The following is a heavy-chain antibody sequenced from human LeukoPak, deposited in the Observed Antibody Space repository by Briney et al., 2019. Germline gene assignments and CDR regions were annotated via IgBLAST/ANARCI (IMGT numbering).Heavy chain of an antibody. D-gene: IGHD6-6*01. CDR2: IIPIFDTT. Sequence: SVKVSCKASGGTFGSHAISWVRQAPGQGLEWIGGIIPIFDTTIYGKEFQGRVTTTADGSTSTAYMELSSLRSEDTAEYYCARESYSSSPSPTQFDYWGQGTLVTVSS. CDR3: ARESYSSSPSPTQFDY. CDR1: GGTFGSHA. J-gene: IGHJ4*02. V-gene: IGHV1-69*13.